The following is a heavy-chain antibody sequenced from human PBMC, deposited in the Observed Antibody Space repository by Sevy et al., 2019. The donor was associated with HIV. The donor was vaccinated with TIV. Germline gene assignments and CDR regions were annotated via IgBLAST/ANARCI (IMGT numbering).Heavy chain of an antibody. CDR3: ARDATECISSSVWFDP. J-gene: IGHJ5*02. CDR2: ISYTGNT. D-gene: IGHD6-6*01. V-gene: IGHV4-30-4*01. CDR1: GGSISSGNYY. Sequence: SETLSLTCTVSGGSISSGNYYWHWIRQPPGKGLEWIGYISYTGNTYYNPSLKSPVTISVDTSNNQFSLRLTSVTAADTAVYYCARDATECISSSVWFDPWGQGTLVTVSS.